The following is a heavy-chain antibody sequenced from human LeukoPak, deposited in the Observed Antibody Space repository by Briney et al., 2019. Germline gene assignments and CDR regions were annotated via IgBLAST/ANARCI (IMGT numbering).Heavy chain of an antibody. V-gene: IGHV1-69*13. J-gene: IGHJ6*02. Sequence: SVKVSCKASGGTFSSYAISWVRQAPGQGLEWMGGIIPTFGTANYAQKFQGRVTITADESTSTAYMELSSLRSEDTAVYYCARATVVTYYYYYGMDVWGQGTTVTVSS. D-gene: IGHD4-23*01. CDR2: IIPTFGTA. CDR3: ARATVVTYYYYYGMDV. CDR1: GGTFSSYA.